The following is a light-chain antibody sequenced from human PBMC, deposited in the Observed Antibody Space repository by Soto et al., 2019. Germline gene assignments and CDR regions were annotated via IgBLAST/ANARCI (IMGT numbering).Light chain of an antibody. V-gene: IGKV3-15*01. CDR3: QQYSDNSNT. CDR1: QSVNSN. Sequence: EIVMTQSPGTLSVSPGERATLSCRASQSVNSNLAWYQQKPGQAPRLLIYDASTRATGIPVRFSGSGSGTEFTLTINSLQSEDFATYYCQQYSDNSNTFGQGTKLDLK. J-gene: IGKJ2*01. CDR2: DAS.